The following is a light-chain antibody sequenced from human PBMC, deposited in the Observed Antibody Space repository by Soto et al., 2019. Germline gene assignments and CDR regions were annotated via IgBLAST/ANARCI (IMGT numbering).Light chain of an antibody. Sequence: DIQMTQSPPTLSASVGDRVTITCRAGQSINRWLAWYQQKPGRAPKLLIYGASSRATGIPDRFSGSGSGTDFTLTISRLEPEDFAVYYCQQYGSSLLTFGQGTRLEIK. CDR3: QQYGSSLLT. J-gene: IGKJ5*01. CDR2: GAS. CDR1: QSINRW. V-gene: IGKV1-5*01.